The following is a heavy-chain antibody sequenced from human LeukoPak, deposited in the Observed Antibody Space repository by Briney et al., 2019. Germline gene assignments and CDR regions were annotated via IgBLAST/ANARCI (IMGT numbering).Heavy chain of an antibody. J-gene: IGHJ4*02. Sequence: GRSLRLSCAASGFTFSSYGMPWVRQAPGKGLEWVAVIWYDGSNKYYADSVKGRFTISRDNSKNTLYLQMNSLRAEDTAVYYCAKDRRLWDYDSSGIDYWGQGTLVTVSS. D-gene: IGHD3-22*01. CDR3: AKDRRLWDYDSSGIDY. V-gene: IGHV3-33*06. CDR2: IWYDGSNK. CDR1: GFTFSSYG.